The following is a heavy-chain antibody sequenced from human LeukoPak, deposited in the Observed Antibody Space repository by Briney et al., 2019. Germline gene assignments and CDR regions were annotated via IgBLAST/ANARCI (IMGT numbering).Heavy chain of an antibody. CDR2: ISSGSSSI. Sequence: GGSLRLSCAGSGFTFSSYDMNWVRQAPGKGLEWVSYISSGSSSIDYADSVKGRFTVSRDNSKNTLYLQMNSLTAEDTAIYYCAKATGTLGNWGQGTLVTVSS. V-gene: IGHV3-48*01. CDR1: GFTFSSYD. J-gene: IGHJ4*02. CDR3: AKATGTLGN. D-gene: IGHD1-1*01.